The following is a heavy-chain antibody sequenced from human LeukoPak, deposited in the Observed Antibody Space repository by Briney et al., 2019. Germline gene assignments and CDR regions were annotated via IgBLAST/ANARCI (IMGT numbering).Heavy chain of an antibody. CDR1: GLTGSHNY. CDR2: IHTSGDT. CDR3: AKEPAPYSSGWYFPDDH. J-gene: IGHJ5*02. D-gene: IGHD6-19*01. Sequence: GGSLRLSCAASGLTGSHNYVSWVRQAPGKGLEWVSAIHTSGDTCYADSVKGRFTISRDNSKNTLYLQMNSLRAEDTAVYYCAKEPAPYSSGWYFPDDHWGQGALVTVSS. V-gene: IGHV3-66*03.